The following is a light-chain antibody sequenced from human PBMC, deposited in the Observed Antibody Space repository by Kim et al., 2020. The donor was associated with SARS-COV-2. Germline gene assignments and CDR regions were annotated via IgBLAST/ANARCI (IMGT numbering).Light chain of an antibody. Sequence: ATLPSTWNNTHIGNQGATWLQQHQGHPPKPLSYRNNNRPSGISERLSASRSGNTASLTITGLQPEDEADYYCSAWDNSLSVWVFGGGTKLTVL. V-gene: IGLV10-54*01. CDR3: SAWDNSLSVWV. J-gene: IGLJ3*02. CDR1: NTHIGNQG. CDR2: RNN.